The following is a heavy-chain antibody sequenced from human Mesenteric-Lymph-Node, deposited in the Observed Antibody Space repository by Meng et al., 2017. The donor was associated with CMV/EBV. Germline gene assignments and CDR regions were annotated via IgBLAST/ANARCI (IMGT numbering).Heavy chain of an antibody. CDR3: ARDPDVGRDGYKALGY. J-gene: IGHJ4*02. V-gene: IGHV1-2*02. CDR2: INPNNGGT. CDR1: GYSFTNYY. Sequence: ASVKVSCKASGYSFTNYYIHWVRQAPGQKIEWMGWINPNNGGTSYAQKFQGRLTMTRDTSITTAFMDLSRLASDDTAVYYCARDPDVGRDGYKALGYWGQGTLVTVSS. D-gene: IGHD5-24*01.